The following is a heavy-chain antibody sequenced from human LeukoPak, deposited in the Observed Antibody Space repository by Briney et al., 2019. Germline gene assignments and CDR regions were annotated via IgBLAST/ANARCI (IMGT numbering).Heavy chain of an antibody. D-gene: IGHD6-13*01. CDR1: GFTFSSYA. CDR2: ISYDGSNK. Sequence: GGSLRLSCAASGFTFSSYAMHWVRQAPGKGLEWVAVISYDGSNKYYADSVKGRFTISRDNSKNTLYLQMNSLRAEDTAVYYCARDEVAAADTFDYWGQGTLVTVSS. CDR3: ARDEVAAADTFDY. V-gene: IGHV3-30-3*01. J-gene: IGHJ4*02.